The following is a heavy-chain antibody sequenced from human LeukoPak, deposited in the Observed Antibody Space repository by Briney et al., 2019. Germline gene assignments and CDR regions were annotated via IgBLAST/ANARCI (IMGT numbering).Heavy chain of an antibody. CDR1: GFTFSSYG. CDR2: ISYDGSNK. V-gene: IGHV3-30*18. D-gene: IGHD1-26*01. J-gene: IGHJ4*02. Sequence: GGSLRLSCAASGFTFSSYGMHWVRQAPGKGLEWVAVISYDGSNKYYADSVKGRFTISRDNSKNTLYLQMNSLRAEDTAVYYCAKEAYGGSHYWGQGTLVTVSS. CDR3: AKEAYGGSHY.